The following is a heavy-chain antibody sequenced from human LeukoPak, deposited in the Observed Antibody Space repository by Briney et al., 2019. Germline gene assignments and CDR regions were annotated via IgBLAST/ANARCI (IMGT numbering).Heavy chain of an antibody. CDR3: AREEVIAAAGPTLDY. V-gene: IGHV1-46*04. CDR1: GYSFTSYY. CDR2: INPSGGNT. D-gene: IGHD6-13*01. J-gene: IGHJ4*02. Sequence: ASVKVSCKASGYSFTSYYIHWVRQAPGQGLEWMGIINPSGGNTNYAQKWQGRVTMTRDTSTSTVYMELSSLRSEDTAVFYCAREEVIAAAGPTLDYWGQGALVTVSS.